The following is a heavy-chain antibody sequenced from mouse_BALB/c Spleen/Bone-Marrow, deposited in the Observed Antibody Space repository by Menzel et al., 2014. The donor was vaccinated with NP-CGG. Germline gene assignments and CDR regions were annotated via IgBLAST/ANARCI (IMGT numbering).Heavy chain of an antibody. CDR3: TRAGNHGNYYVRDY. V-gene: IGHV1-69*02. CDR2: IYPSDSYS. Sequence: VQLQQSGAELVWPWASVERSCKASGYPFTSYWIHWVLQRPGQGLAWIGTIYPSDSYSNYNQQCKDTATSTVDKSTSTAYKQLSRPTSEDSAVYFCTRAGNHGNYYVRDYWGQGPSVNVHS. J-gene: IGHJ4*01. D-gene: IGHD2-1*01. CDR1: GYPFTSYW.